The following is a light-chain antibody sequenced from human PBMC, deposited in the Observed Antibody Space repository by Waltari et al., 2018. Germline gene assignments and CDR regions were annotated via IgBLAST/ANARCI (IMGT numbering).Light chain of an antibody. CDR2: HAS. CDR1: QSVRNY. V-gene: IGKV3-20*01. J-gene: IGKJ1*01. CDR3: QQYVESPAT. Sequence: EGVLTQSPGTVSLSPGDRATLSCWASQSVRNYLAWYQQKPGQAPRLLIYHASTRATGIPDRFSASGSGTDFSLTISRLEPEDFAMYYCQQYVESPATFGQGTKVEIK.